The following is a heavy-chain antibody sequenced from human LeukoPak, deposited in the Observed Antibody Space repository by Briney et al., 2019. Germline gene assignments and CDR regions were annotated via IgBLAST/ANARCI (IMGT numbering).Heavy chain of an antibody. D-gene: IGHD4-17*01. V-gene: IGHV1-18*01. CDR2: ITTYNGNT. J-gene: IGHJ4*02. Sequence: GASVKVSCKASGYTFTSYPISWVRQAPGQGLEWMGWITTYNGNTHYAQKLQGRVTMTTETSTSTAYMDLRGLRSDDTAVYYCARGHDYGDYVGDFDYWGQGTLVTVSS. CDR3: ARGHDYGDYVGDFDY. CDR1: GYTFTSYP.